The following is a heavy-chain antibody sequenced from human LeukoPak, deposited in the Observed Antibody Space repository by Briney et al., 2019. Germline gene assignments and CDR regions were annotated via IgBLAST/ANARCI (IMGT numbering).Heavy chain of an antibody. CDR1: GFTFNNAW. J-gene: IGHJ4*02. CDR3: VRLLGTVTTYDF. D-gene: IGHD1-7*01. Sequence: PGGSLRLSCAASGFTFNNAWMTWGRQAPGKGLEWVANIRPDGGGAYYLDSVKGRFTISRDNAENSLFLQMNSLRAEDTAVYYCVRLLGTVTTYDFWGQGTLVTVSS. V-gene: IGHV3-7*01. CDR2: IRPDGGGA.